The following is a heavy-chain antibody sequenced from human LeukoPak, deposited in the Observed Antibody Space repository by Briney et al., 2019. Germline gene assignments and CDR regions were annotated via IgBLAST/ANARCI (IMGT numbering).Heavy chain of an antibody. J-gene: IGHJ4*02. CDR3: ARDTSSIVGPRLDY. D-gene: IGHD1-26*01. CDR2: IKQDGSEK. V-gene: IGHV3-7*01. CDR1: GFSFSSFW. Sequence: PGGSLRLSCAVSGFSFSSFWMNWVRQAPGKGLEWVANIKQDGSEKYYVDSVKGRFTISRDNAENSLYLQMNGLRAEDTAVYYCARDTSSIVGPRLDYWGQGTLVTVSS.